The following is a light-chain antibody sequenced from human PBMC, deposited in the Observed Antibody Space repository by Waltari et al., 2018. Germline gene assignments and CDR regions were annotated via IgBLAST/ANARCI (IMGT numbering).Light chain of an antibody. Sequence: QSALTQPPSVSGAPGQRITISCTGSGSNIGAGYDVHWYQQFPGTAPKLLPYGNNNRPSGVPDRFFGSKTGTSASLAITGLQADDEADYYCQSYDRSLSVVFGGGTKLTVL. CDR1: GSNIGAGYD. V-gene: IGLV1-40*01. J-gene: IGLJ2*01. CDR3: QSYDRSLSVV. CDR2: GNN.